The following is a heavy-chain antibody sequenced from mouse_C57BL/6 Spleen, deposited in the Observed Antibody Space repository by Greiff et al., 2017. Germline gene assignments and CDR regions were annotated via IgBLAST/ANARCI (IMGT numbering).Heavy chain of an antibody. CDR3: ARELSVRLLPYYFDY. V-gene: IGHV1-82*01. Sequence: QVQLQQSGPELVKPGASVKISCKASGYAFSSSWMNWVKQRPGKGLEWIGRIYPGDGDTNYNGKFKGKATLTADKSSSTAYMQLSSLTSEDSAVYVCARELSVRLLPYYFDYWGKGTTLTVSS. CDR1: GYAFSSSW. D-gene: IGHD2-3*01. J-gene: IGHJ2*01. CDR2: IYPGDGDT.